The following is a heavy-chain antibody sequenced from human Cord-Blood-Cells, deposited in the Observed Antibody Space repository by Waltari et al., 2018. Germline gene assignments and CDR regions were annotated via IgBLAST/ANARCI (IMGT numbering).Heavy chain of an antibody. CDR1: GGSFSGYY. Sequence: QLQQWGAGLLKPSETLSLTCAVYGGSFSGYYWSWIRQPPGKGLEWIGEINHSGSTNYNPSLKSRVTISVDTSKNQFSLKLSSVTAADTAVYYCARGNCSGGSCSNWFDPWGQGTLVTVSS. CDR2: INHSGST. CDR3: ARGNCSGGSCSNWFDP. J-gene: IGHJ5*02. D-gene: IGHD2-15*01. V-gene: IGHV4-34*01.